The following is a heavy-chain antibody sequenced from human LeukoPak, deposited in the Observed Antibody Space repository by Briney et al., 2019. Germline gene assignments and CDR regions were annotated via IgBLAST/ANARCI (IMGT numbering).Heavy chain of an antibody. CDR2: ISYDGSNK. Sequence: SGGSLRLSCAASGFTFSSYAMHWVRQAPGKGLEWVAVISYDGSNKYYADSVKGRFTISRDNSKNTLYLQMNSLRAEDTAVYYCARGGIAAGNNKNWFDPWGQGTLVTVSS. CDR3: ARGGIAAGNNKNWFDP. V-gene: IGHV3-30*01. CDR1: GFTFSSYA. J-gene: IGHJ5*02. D-gene: IGHD6-13*01.